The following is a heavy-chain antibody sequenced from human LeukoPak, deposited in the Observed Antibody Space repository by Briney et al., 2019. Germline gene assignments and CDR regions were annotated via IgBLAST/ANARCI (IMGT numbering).Heavy chain of an antibody. CDR2: ISSRSSYM. J-gene: IGHJ4*02. Sequence: GGSLRLSCVGSGFTFSSYSIHWVRQAPGKGLEWVSSISSRSSYMYYADSVRGRFTISRDNAKNSLRLQMNSLRAEDTGIYYCARAHPAYGASWDFDYWGQGTLVTVSS. D-gene: IGHD3-10*01. CDR3: ARAHPAYGASWDFDY. V-gene: IGHV3-21*01. CDR1: GFTFSSYS.